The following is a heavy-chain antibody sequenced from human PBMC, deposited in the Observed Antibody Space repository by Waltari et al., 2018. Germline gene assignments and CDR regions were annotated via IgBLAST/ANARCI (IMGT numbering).Heavy chain of an antibody. V-gene: IGHV3-48*04. CDR2: ISSSNDTT. D-gene: IGHD1-26*01. J-gene: IGHJ4*02. CDR3: ARGKWELGY. Sequence: APGKGLEWVSYISSSNDTTYYADSVKGRFTISRDNAKNSLYLQMNSLRAEDTAVYYCARGKWELGYWGQGTLVTVSS.